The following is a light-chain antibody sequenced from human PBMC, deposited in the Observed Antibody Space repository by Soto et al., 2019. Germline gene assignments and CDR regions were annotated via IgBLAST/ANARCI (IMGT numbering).Light chain of an antibody. CDR3: QKYDGVPQ. CDR1: QDITNH. V-gene: IGKV1-33*01. J-gene: IGKJ3*01. Sequence: DIQMTQSPSSLSASVGDPVTITCQASQDITNHLNWYQHKPGKAPNLLIYDASHLETGVPSRFTGSGSGTYFTLTISRLQSEDIATYYCQKYDGVPQFGPGTRVDF. CDR2: DAS.